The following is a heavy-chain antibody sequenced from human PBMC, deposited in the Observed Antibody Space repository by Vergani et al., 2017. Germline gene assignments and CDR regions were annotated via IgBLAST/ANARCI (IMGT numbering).Heavy chain of an antibody. CDR2: ISSSSSYI. V-gene: IGHV3-21*01. CDR3: ARDRKIAAAGTGWFDP. Sequence: EVQLVESGGGLVKPGGSLRLSCAASGFTFSSYSMNWVRQAPGKGLEWVSSISSSSSYIYYADSVKGRFAISGDNAKNSLYLQMNSLRAEDTAVYYCARDRKIAAAGTGWFDPWGQGTLVTVSS. CDR1: GFTFSSYS. J-gene: IGHJ5*02. D-gene: IGHD6-13*01.